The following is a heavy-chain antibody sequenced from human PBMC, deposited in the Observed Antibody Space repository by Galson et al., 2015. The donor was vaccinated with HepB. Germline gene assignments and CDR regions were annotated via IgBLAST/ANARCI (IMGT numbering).Heavy chain of an antibody. D-gene: IGHD6-13*01. CDR1: GYTFTSYA. J-gene: IGHJ6*02. CDR3: GVSYRYSSSWYRIYYYGMDV. CDR2: INTNTGNP. Sequence: SVKVSCKASGYTFTSYAMNWVRQAPGQGLEWMGWINTNTGNPSYAQGFTGRFVFSLDTSVSTAYLQICSLKAEDTAVYYCGVSYRYSSSWYRIYYYGMDVWGQGTTVTVSS. V-gene: IGHV7-4-1*01.